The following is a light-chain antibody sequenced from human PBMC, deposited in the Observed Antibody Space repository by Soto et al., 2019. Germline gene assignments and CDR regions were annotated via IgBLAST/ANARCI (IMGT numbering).Light chain of an antibody. Sequence: EIVLTQSPATLSLSPGERATLSCRASQSVSSYLAWYQQKPGQAPRLLIYDASNWATGIPARFSGSGSGTDFTLTISSLEPEDFAVYYCQQRSNFGQGTRLEIK. CDR1: QSVSSY. V-gene: IGKV3-11*01. CDR2: DAS. J-gene: IGKJ5*01. CDR3: QQRSN.